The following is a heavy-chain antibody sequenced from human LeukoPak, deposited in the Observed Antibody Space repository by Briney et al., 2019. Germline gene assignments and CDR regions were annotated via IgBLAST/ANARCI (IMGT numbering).Heavy chain of an antibody. D-gene: IGHD1-26*01. Sequence: GRSLRLSCAASGFTFSSYGMSSVRQAPGKGLEWVSAISGSGGSTYYADSVKGRFTISRDNSKNTLYLQMNSLRAEDTAVYYCAKVGGSYSFDYWGQGTLVTVSS. CDR1: GFTFSSYG. CDR3: AKVGGSYSFDY. V-gene: IGHV3-23*01. CDR2: ISGSGGST. J-gene: IGHJ4*02.